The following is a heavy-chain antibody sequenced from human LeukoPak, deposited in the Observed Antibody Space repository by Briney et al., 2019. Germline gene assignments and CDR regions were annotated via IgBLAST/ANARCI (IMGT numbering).Heavy chain of an antibody. J-gene: IGHJ4*02. CDR1: GGSISSYY. D-gene: IGHD3-9*01. V-gene: IGHV4-4*07. Sequence: PSETLSLTCTVSGGSISSYYWSWIRQPAGKGLEWIGRICTSGSTNYNPSLKSRVTMSVDTSKNQFSLKLSSVTAADTAVYYCAREGSDILTGYYYPFDYWGQGTLVTVSS. CDR2: ICTSGST. CDR3: AREGSDILTGYYYPFDY.